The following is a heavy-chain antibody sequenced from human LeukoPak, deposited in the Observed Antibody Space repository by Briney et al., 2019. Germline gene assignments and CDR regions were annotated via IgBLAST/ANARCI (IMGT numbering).Heavy chain of an antibody. V-gene: IGHV1-2*04. CDR2: INPNSGGT. CDR3: ARAPGVVVAAYFDY. CDR1: GYTFTGYY. J-gene: IGHJ4*02. D-gene: IGHD2-15*01. Sequence: VASVKVSCKASGYTFTGYYMHWVRQAPGQGLEWMGWINPNSGGTNYAQKFQGWVTMTRDTSISTAYMELSRLRSDDTAVYYCARAPGVVVAAYFDYWGQGTQVTVSS.